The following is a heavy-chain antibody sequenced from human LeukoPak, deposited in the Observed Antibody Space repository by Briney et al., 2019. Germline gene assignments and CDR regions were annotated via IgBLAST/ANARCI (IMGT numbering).Heavy chain of an antibody. Sequence: HPGGSLRLSCAASGFTFSNYGMHWVRQAPGKGLEWVAVISYDGSNNYYADSVKGRFTISRDNSRNTLYLQMNSLRGEDTAVYYCAKGVDIVVVRAAVDYWGQGTLVTVSP. CDR3: AKGVDIVVVRAAVDY. J-gene: IGHJ4*02. V-gene: IGHV3-30*18. CDR2: ISYDGSNN. D-gene: IGHD2-2*03. CDR1: GFTFSNYG.